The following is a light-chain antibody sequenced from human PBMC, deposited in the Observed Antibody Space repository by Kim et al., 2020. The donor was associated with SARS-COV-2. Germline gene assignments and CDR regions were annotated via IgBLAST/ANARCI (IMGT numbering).Light chain of an antibody. J-gene: IGKJ3*01. CDR2: DAS. V-gene: IGKV1-33*01. CDR3: QRYGT. CDR1: QDISNH. Sequence: DIQMTQSPSSLSASVGDRVTITCQASQDISNHLNWYQQKPGKAPKLLIYDASNLEAGVPSRFSGTGSGTDFTFTISSLQPEDIATYYCQRYGTFGPGTKVDIK.